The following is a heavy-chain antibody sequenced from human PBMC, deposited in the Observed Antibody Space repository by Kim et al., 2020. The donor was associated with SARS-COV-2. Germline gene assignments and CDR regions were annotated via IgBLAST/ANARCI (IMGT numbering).Heavy chain of an antibody. J-gene: IGHJ5*02. CDR1: GGSFSGYY. CDR3: ARGPNAVYYYDSTEDWFDP. D-gene: IGHD3-22*01. V-gene: IGHV4-34*01. CDR2: INHSGST. Sequence: SETLSLTCAVYGGSFSGYYWSWIRQPPGKGLEWIGEINHSGSTNYNPSLKSRVTISVDTSKNQFSLKLSSVTAADTAVYYCARGPNAVYYYDSTEDWFDPWGQGTLVTVSS.